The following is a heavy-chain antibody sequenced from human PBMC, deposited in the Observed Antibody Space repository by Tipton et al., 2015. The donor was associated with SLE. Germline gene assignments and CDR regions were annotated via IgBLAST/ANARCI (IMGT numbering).Heavy chain of an antibody. V-gene: IGHV3-21*01. CDR3: ARDMDNWNDLPPDY. CDR1: GFTFSSYS. D-gene: IGHD1-1*01. CDR2: ISSSSSYI. J-gene: IGHJ4*02. Sequence: GSLRLSCAASGFTFSSYSMNWVRQAPGKGLEWVSSISSSSSYIYYADSVKGRFTISRDNAKNSLYLQMNSLRAEDTAVYYCARDMDNWNDLPPDYWGQGTLVTVFS.